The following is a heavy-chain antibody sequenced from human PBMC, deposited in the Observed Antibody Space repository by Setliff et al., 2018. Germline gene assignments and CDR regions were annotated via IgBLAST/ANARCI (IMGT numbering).Heavy chain of an antibody. J-gene: IGHJ3*02. CDR3: ARDRRIVGARHAFDI. V-gene: IGHV4-31*03. Sequence: SETLSLTCTVSGGSISSGGYYWSWIRQHPGKGLEWIGYIYYSGSTYYNPSLKSRVTISVDTSKNQFSLKLSSVTAADTAVYYCARDRRIVGARHAFDIGGQGTMVT. D-gene: IGHD1-26*01. CDR1: GGSISSGGYY. CDR2: IYYSGST.